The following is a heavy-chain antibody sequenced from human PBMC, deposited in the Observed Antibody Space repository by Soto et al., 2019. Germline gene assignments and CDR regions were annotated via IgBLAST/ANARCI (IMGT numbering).Heavy chain of an antibody. CDR1: GFTFSSYS. CDR3: AGIEYSSSSTAFDI. D-gene: IGHD6-6*01. V-gene: IGHV3-21*01. J-gene: IGHJ3*02. CDR2: ISSSSSYI. Sequence: GGSLRLSCAASGFTFSSYSMNWVRQAPGKGPEWVSSISSSSSYIYYADSVKGRFTISRDNAKNSLYLQMNSLRAEDTAVYYCAGIEYSSSSTAFDIWGQGTMVTVSS.